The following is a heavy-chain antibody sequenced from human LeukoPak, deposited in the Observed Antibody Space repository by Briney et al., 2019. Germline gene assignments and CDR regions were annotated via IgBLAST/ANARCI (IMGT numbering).Heavy chain of an antibody. J-gene: IGHJ4*02. CDR1: GFTFTNYA. V-gene: IGHV3-23*01. Sequence: GGSLRLSCAASGFTFTNYAMSWVRQAPGKGLEWVSGISGSGSITYYADSVKGRFTISRDNSKNTLFLEMSSLRAEDTAVYYCAKDFWTVTTDYWGQGTLVTVSS. CDR3: AKDFWTVTTDY. CDR2: ISGSGSIT. D-gene: IGHD4-11*01.